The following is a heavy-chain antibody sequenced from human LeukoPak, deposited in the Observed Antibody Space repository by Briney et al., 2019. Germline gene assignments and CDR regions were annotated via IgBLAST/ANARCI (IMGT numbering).Heavy chain of an antibody. Sequence: SETLSLTCTVSGGSISSYYWSWIRQPAGKGLEWIGRIYSSGRTNYNDSLKSRVTISLDTSKNQFSLKVWSVTAADTAMYFCARGIDSGGYQHKGFDPWGQGTLVTVSS. CDR1: GGSISSYY. CDR2: IYSSGRT. J-gene: IGHJ5*02. D-gene: IGHD3-22*01. CDR3: ARGIDSGGYQHKGFDP. V-gene: IGHV4-4*07.